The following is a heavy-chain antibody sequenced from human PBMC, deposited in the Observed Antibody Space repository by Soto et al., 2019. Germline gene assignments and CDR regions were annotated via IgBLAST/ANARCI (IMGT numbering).Heavy chain of an antibody. CDR3: ARASDHYGSGNYPQLGTDV. V-gene: IGHV3-30*04. Sequence: QVQLVESGGGVVQPGRSLRLSCAASGFTFSSYAMHWVRQTPDKGLQWVAVVSYHGTKTFYADSVKGRFTISRDNSKIPLFLRMNSLGPEDTAVYYCARASDHYGSGNYPQLGTDVWGQGTTVTVSS. CDR1: GFTFSSYA. D-gene: IGHD3-10*01. CDR2: VSYHGTKT. J-gene: IGHJ6*02.